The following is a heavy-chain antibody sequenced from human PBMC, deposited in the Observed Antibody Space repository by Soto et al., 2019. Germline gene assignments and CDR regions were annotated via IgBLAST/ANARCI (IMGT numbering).Heavy chain of an antibody. J-gene: IGHJ6*02. CDR1: GFTFSSYG. D-gene: IGHD3-3*01. CDR3: ARDPFPFWSGPPGNGMDV. Sequence: QMQLVESGGGVVQPGRSLRLSCAASGFTFSSYGMHWVRQGPGKGLEWVAVISYEGSIKFYADSVKGRFTISIDNSKNTLYLQMNSLRVEDTAAYYCARDPFPFWSGPPGNGMDVWGQGTTVTVSS. CDR2: ISYEGSIK. V-gene: IGHV3-30*03.